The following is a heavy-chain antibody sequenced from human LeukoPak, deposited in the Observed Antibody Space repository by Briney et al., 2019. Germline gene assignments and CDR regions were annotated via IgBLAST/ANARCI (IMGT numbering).Heavy chain of an antibody. V-gene: IGHV4-34*01. J-gene: IGHJ3*02. D-gene: IGHD3-22*01. CDR3: ARHGWRSYYYNSSGFHAFDI. CDR2: INHSGST. CDR1: GGSFSGYY. Sequence: PSETLSLTCAVYGGSFSGYYWSWIRQPPGKGLEWIGEINHSGSTNYNPSLKSRVTISVDTSKNQFSLKLSSVTAADTAVYYCARHGWRSYYYNSSGFHAFDIWGQGTMVTVSS.